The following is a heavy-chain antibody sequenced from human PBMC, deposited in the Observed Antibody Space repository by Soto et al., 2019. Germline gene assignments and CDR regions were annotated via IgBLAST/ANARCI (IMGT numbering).Heavy chain of an antibody. J-gene: IGHJ6*02. V-gene: IGHV1-46*01. D-gene: IGHD2-2*01. Sequence: ASVKVSCKASGYTLPRYYLHWGRQAPGQGPEWMGIINPSGGITNDAQKFQDRVTMTSDTSTSTVYMELSSLRSEDTAVYYCARGISTTRYYYYYGMDVWGQGTTVTVSS. CDR2: INPSGGIT. CDR1: GYTLPRYY. CDR3: ARGISTTRYYYYYGMDV.